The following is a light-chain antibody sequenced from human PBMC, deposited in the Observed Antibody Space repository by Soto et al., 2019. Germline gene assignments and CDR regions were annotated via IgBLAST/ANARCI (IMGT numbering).Light chain of an antibody. CDR3: QHRRDLPRT. CDR2: DAS. Sequence: EIVLTQSPATLSLSPGERATLSCRASQSISSYLAWYQQKPGQAPRLLFYDASIRAAGIPARFSGSGSGTDFTLTISSLETEDLAVYYCQHRRDLPRTIGLGTKLEIK. J-gene: IGKJ2*01. CDR1: QSISSY. V-gene: IGKV3-11*01.